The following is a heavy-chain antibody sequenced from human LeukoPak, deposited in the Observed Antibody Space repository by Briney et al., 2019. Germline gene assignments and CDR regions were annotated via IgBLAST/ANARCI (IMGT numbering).Heavy chain of an antibody. CDR1: GFTVSNSY. J-gene: IGHJ4*02. Sequence: HPGGSLRLSCAASGFTVSNSYMSWVRQAPGKGLEWVSAISGSGGSTYYADSVKGRFTISRDNSKNTLYLQMNSLRAEDTAVYYCANILGYYFDYWGQGTLVTVSS. CDR3: ANILGYYFDY. CDR2: ISGSGGST. V-gene: IGHV3-23*01. D-gene: IGHD2-15*01.